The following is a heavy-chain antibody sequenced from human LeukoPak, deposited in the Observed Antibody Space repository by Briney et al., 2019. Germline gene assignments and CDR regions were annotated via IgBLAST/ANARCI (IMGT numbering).Heavy chain of an antibody. V-gene: IGHV1-8*01. Sequence: GASVKVSCKASGYTFTSYDINWVRQATGQGLEWMGWMDPNSGNTGYAQKLQGRVTMTTDTSTSTAYMELRSLRSDDTAVYYCARDLVVVPAEFDPWGQGTLVTVSS. CDR3: ARDLVVVPAEFDP. J-gene: IGHJ5*02. CDR2: MDPNSGNT. D-gene: IGHD2-2*01. CDR1: GYTFTSYD.